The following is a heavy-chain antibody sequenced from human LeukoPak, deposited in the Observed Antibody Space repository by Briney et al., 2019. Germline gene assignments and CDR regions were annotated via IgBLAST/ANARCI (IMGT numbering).Heavy chain of an antibody. V-gene: IGHV3-66*01. CDR1: GFTFSSYW. J-gene: IGHJ4*02. D-gene: IGHD6-13*01. CDR2: IYSGGST. Sequence: GGSLRLSCAASGFTFSSYWMSWVRQAPGKGLEWVSVIYSGGSTYYADSVKGRFTISRDNSKNTLYLQMNSLRAEDTAVYYCARDSSSWLGYWGQGTLVTVSS. CDR3: ARDSSSWLGY.